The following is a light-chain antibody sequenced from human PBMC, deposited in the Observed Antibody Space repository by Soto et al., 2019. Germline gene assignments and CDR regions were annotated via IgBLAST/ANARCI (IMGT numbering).Light chain of an antibody. CDR2: SNN. Sequence: QSVLTQPPSASGTPGQRVTIPCSGSSSNIGSNTVNWYQQLPGTAPKLLIYSNNQRPSGVPDRFSGSKSGTSASLAISGLQSEDEADYYCAAWDDSLNAHYVFGTGTKLTVL. CDR1: SSNIGSNT. CDR3: AAWDDSLNAHYV. V-gene: IGLV1-44*01. J-gene: IGLJ1*01.